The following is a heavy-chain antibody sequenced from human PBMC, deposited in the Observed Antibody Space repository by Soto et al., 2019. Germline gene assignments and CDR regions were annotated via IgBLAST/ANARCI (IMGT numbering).Heavy chain of an antibody. Sequence: QVQLQQWGAGLLKPSETLSLTCAVYGGSFSGYYWSWIRQPPGKGLEWIGEINHSGNTNYSPSLKSRVTISVDTYKNQFSLKLSSVTAADTAVYYCARASYGMDVWGQGTTVTVSS. V-gene: IGHV4-34*01. CDR2: INHSGNT. CDR3: ARASYGMDV. J-gene: IGHJ6*02. CDR1: GGSFSGYY.